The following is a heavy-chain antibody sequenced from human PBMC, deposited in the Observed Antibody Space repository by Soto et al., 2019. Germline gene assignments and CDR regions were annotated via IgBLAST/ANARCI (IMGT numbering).Heavy chain of an antibody. CDR2: TIESGST. CDR3: ARDKITGIFDY. J-gene: IGHJ4*02. V-gene: IGHV4-34*12. CDR1: GGSFSGYS. Sequence: PSETLSLTCAVYGGSFSGYSWNWVRQAPGESLERIGETIESGSTNYNPSLKSRVTISVDTSKNQFSLRLTSVTAADTAVYYCARDKITGIFDYWGQGTLVTVSS. D-gene: IGHD2-8*02.